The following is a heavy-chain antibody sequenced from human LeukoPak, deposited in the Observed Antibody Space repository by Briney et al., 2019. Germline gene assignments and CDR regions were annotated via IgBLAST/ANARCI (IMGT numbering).Heavy chain of an antibody. CDR3: ARDSGYDWYGMDV. Sequence: GASVNVSCKASVYTFTGYYMHWVRQAPGQGLEWMGWINPNSGGTNYAQKFQGRVTMTRDTSISTAYMELSRLRSDDTAVYYCARDSGYDWYGMDVWGQGTTVTVSS. CDR1: VYTFTGYY. V-gene: IGHV1-2*02. CDR2: INPNSGGT. J-gene: IGHJ6*02. D-gene: IGHD5-12*01.